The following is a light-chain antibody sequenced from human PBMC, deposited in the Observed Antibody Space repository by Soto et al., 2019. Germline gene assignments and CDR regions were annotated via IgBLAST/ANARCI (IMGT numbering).Light chain of an antibody. CDR3: SSYAGSGTLP. Sequence: QSALTQPASVSGSPGQSITISCTGTSNDVGNNDYVSWYQQYPGKAPKLMIYYVNKRPSGVSYRFSGSKSGNTASLTISGLHAEDEADYYCSSYAGSGTLPFGTGTKLTVL. CDR1: SNDVGNNDY. J-gene: IGLJ1*01. CDR2: YVN. V-gene: IGLV2-14*03.